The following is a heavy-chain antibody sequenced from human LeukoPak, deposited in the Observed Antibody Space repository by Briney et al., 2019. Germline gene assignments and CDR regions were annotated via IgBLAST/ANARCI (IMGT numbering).Heavy chain of an antibody. J-gene: IGHJ3*02. CDR3: AREACRDGYNDAFDI. D-gene: IGHD5-24*01. V-gene: IGHV3-53*01. CDR2: IYSGGST. CDR1: GFTVSTNY. Sequence: GGSLRLSCAASGFTVSTNYMSWVRQAPGMGLEWVSVIYSGGSTKYADSVKGRFTISRDNSKNTLYLQMNSLRAEDTAVYYCAREACRDGYNDAFDIWGQGTMVTVSS.